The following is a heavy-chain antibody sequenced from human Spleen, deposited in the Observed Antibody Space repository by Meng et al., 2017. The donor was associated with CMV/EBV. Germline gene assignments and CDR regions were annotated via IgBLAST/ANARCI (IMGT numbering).Heavy chain of an antibody. CDR3: AKGQRDFWSGIFDY. J-gene: IGHJ4*02. D-gene: IGHD3-3*01. Sequence: EWQLVGSGGGLVQPGGSLRISCAVSGFTVSSSYMSWVRQAPGKGLQWVSVIYSDGTTYYAGSVKGRFTISRDNSKNTLYLQMNSLRAEDTAVYYCAKGQRDFWSGIFDYWGQGTLVTVSS. V-gene: IGHV3-66*01. CDR1: GFTVSSSY. CDR2: IYSDGTT.